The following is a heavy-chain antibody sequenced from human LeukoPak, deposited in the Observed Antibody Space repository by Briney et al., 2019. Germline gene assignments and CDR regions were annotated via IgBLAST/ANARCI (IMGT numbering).Heavy chain of an antibody. CDR3: ARSHIRRYFDWLPSGGFYFDY. CDR2: IYYSGST. J-gene: IGHJ4*02. V-gene: IGHV4-59*01. CDR1: GGPISSYY. D-gene: IGHD3-9*01. Sequence: KASETLSLTCTVSGGPISSYYWSWIRQPPGKGLEWIGYIYYSGSTNYNPSLKSRVTISVDTSKNQFSLKLSSVTAADTAVYYCARSHIRRYFDWLPSGGFYFDYWGQGTLVTVSS.